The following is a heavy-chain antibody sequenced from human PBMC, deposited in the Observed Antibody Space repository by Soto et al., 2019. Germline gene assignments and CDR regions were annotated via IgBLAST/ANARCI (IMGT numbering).Heavy chain of an antibody. Sequence: GGSLRLSCAASGFTFSSYGMHWVRQAPGKGLEWVAVIWYDGSNKYYADSVKGRFTISRDNSKNTLYLQMNSLRAEDTAVYYCAREDIVATTPGDYWGQGTLVTVSS. V-gene: IGHV3-33*01. CDR3: AREDIVATTPGDY. J-gene: IGHJ4*02. CDR2: IWYDGSNK. CDR1: GFTFSSYG. D-gene: IGHD5-12*01.